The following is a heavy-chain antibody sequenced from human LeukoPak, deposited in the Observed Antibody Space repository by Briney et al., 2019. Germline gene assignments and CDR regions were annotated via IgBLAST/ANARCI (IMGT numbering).Heavy chain of an antibody. V-gene: IGHV3-30*07. CDR1: GFTFSSYA. CDR3: GKTTVGYSSGQKPAWPVDY. CDR2: ISYDGSNK. Sequence: PGGSLRLSCAASGFTFSSYAMHWVRQAPGKGLEWVAVISYDGSNKYYADSVKGRFTISRDNSRNTVYLQINSLRAEDTAVYYCGKTTVGYSSGQKPAWPVDYWGQGTLVTVSS. D-gene: IGHD5-18*01. J-gene: IGHJ4*02.